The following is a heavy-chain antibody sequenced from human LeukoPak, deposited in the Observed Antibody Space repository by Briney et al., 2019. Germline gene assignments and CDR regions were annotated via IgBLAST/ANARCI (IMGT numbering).Heavy chain of an antibody. D-gene: IGHD2-15*01. V-gene: IGHV3-9*01. J-gene: IGHJ1*01. CDR1: GFTFDDYA. CDR3: AKRAASAEYFQH. CDR2: ISWNSGSI. Sequence: GGFLRLSCAASGFTFDDYAMHWVRQAPGKGLEWVSGISWNSGSIGYADSVKGRFTISRDNAKNSLYLQMNSLRAEDTALYYCAKRAASAEYFQHWGQGTLVTVSS.